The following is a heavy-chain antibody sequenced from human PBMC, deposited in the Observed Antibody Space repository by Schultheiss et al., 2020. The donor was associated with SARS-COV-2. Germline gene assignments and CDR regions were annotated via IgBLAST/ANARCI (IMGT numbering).Heavy chain of an antibody. D-gene: IGHD5-18*01. CDR1: GYTFTSYG. CDR2: ISVYNGNT. Sequence: ASVKVSCKASGYTFTSYGISWVRQAPGQGLEWMGWISVYNGNTNYAQKLQGRVTMTTDTSTSTAYMELRSLRSDDTAVYYCARDPYQGYSSGRYFDYWGQGTLVTVSS. CDR3: ARDPYQGYSSGRYFDY. J-gene: IGHJ4*02. V-gene: IGHV1-18*01.